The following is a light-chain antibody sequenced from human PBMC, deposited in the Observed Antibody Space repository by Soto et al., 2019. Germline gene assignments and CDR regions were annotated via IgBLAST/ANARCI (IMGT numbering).Light chain of an antibody. V-gene: IGKV1-27*01. J-gene: IGKJ3*01. CDR2: AAS. Sequence: DIQMTQSPSSLSASVGDRVTITCRASQGISNYIAWYQQKPGKAPKLLIYAASTLQSGVPSRFSGSGSGTDFTLTSNSLQPEDVATSYCQNYSSVPLFGPGTKVDIK. CDR1: QGISNY. CDR3: QNYSSVPL.